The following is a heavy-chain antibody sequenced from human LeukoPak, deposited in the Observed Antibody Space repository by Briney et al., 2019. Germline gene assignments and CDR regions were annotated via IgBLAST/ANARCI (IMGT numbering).Heavy chain of an antibody. Sequence: PSETLSLTCAVYGASFSGYYWSWIRQPPGKGLEWIGEITRSGGANYNPSLKSRVTISVDSSNNQFSLKLTSVTAADTALYYCARQDYQVLFGAFDAWGQGAMVTVSS. D-gene: IGHD2-2*01. J-gene: IGHJ3*01. CDR1: GASFSGYY. V-gene: IGHV4-34*01. CDR3: ARQDYQVLFGAFDA. CDR2: ITRSGGA.